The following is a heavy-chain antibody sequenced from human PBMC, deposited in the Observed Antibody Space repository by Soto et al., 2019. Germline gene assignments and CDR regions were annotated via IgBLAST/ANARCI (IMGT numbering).Heavy chain of an antibody. CDR3: ARMRKDIVDTFLRYYGMDV. V-gene: IGHV1-8*01. CDR1: GYTFTSYD. Sequence: GASVKVSCKASGYTFTSYDINWVRQATGQGLEWMGWMNPNSGNTGYAQKFQGRVTMTRNTSISTAYMELSSLRSEDTAVYYCARMRKDIVDTFLRYYGMDVWGQGTTVTVSS. CDR2: MNPNSGNT. J-gene: IGHJ6*02. D-gene: IGHD5-12*01.